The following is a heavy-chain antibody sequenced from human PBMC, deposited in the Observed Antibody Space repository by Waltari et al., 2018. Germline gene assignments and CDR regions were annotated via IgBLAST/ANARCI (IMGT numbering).Heavy chain of an antibody. Sequence: QVQLQESGPGLVKPSQTLSLTCTVSGGSISSGGYYWSWNRQHTGKGLEWIGYIYYSGSTYYNPSLKSRVTISVDTSKNQFSLKLSSVTAADTAVYYCARECGGDCYSGGYYYYMDVWGKGTTVTVSS. CDR1: GGSISSGGYY. CDR2: IYYSGST. D-gene: IGHD2-21*01. J-gene: IGHJ6*03. V-gene: IGHV4-31*03. CDR3: ARECGGDCYSGGYYYYMDV.